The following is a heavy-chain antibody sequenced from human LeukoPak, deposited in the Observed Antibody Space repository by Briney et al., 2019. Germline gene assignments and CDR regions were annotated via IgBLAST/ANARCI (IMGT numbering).Heavy chain of an antibody. J-gene: IGHJ6*03. CDR1: GGSISSYY. CDR2: IYTSRST. Sequence: SETLSLTCTVSGGSISSYYWSWIRQPAGKGLEWIGRIYTSRSTNYNPSLKSRVTMSVDTSKNQFSLKLSSVTAADTAVYYCARDRGTMGYYYYMDVWGKGTTVTVSS. V-gene: IGHV4-4*07. CDR3: ARDRGTMGYYYYMDV.